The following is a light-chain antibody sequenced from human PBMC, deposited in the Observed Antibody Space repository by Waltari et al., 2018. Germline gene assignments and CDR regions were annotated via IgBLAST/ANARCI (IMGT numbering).Light chain of an antibody. CDR1: VLSKKY. CDR2: KDN. V-gene: IGLV3-27*01. J-gene: IGLJ2*01. CDR3: YSAADNNLV. Sequence: SYELTPPSSVSVSPGQTVRITCSGDVLSKKYARWFQQKPGQAPVLVIFKDNERPSGIPERFSGSSSGTTVTLTISGAQVEDEADYYCYSAADNNLVFGGGTKLTVL.